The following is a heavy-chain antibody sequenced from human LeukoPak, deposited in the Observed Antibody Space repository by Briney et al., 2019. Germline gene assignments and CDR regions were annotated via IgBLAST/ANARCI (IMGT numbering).Heavy chain of an antibody. CDR1: GFTFSSYW. D-gene: IGHD2-8*01. CDR3: AKGRDSYAILDY. V-gene: IGHV3-74*01. Sequence: GSLRLSCAASGFTFSSYWMHWVRQAPGKGLVWVSRINSDGSSTSYADSVKGRFTISRDNYKSTLYLQMSSLRAEDTAVYYCAKGRDSYAILDYWGQGTLVTVSS. J-gene: IGHJ4*02. CDR2: INSDGSST.